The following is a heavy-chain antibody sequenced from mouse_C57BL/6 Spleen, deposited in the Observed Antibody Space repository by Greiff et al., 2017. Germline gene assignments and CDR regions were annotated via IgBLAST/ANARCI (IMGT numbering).Heavy chain of an antibody. J-gene: IGHJ4*01. CDR1: GYTFTSYW. D-gene: IGHD1-1*01. CDR2: IYPGSGST. CDR3: ARDYGSSSYYYAMDY. V-gene: IGHV1-55*01. Sequence: QVQLQQPGAELVKPGASVKMSCKASGYTFTSYWITWVKQRPGQGLEWIGDIYPGSGSTNYNEKFKSKATLTVDTSSSTAYMQLSSLTSEDSAVDYCARDYGSSSYYYAMDYWGQGTSVTVSS.